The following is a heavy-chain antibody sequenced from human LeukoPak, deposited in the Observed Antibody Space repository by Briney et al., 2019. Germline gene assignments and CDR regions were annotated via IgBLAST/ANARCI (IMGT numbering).Heavy chain of an antibody. CDR3: AKDVGPYSNWPIGYFDY. V-gene: IGHV3-74*01. CDR1: GFTFSSYW. J-gene: IGHJ4*02. CDR2: INNDGSGT. D-gene: IGHD4-11*01. Sequence: GGSLRLSCAASGFTFSSYWMHWVRQAPGKGPVWVSRINNDGSGTTYADSVKGRFTVSRDNSKNTLYLQMNSLRAEDTAVYYCAKDVGPYSNWPIGYFDYWGQGTLVTVSS.